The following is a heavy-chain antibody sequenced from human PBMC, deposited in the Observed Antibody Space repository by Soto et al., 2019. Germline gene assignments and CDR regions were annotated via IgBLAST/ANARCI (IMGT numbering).Heavy chain of an antibody. V-gene: IGHV1-8*01. CDR1: GYTFTSYD. D-gene: IGHD6-13*01. Sequence: ASVKVSCKASGYTFTSYDINWVRQATGQGLEWMGWMNPNSGNTGYAQKFQGRVTMTRNTSISTAYMELSSLRSEDTAVYYCARVAAAEGEFDYWGQGTLVTVSS. CDR3: ARVAAAEGEFDY. J-gene: IGHJ4*02. CDR2: MNPNSGNT.